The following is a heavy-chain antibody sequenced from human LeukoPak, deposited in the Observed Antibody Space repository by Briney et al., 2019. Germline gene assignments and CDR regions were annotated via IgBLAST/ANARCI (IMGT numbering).Heavy chain of an antibody. CDR2: VDPEDGET. J-gene: IGHJ4*02. V-gene: IGHV1-69-2*01. CDR1: GYTFTDYY. D-gene: IGHD3-3*01. CDR3: ATAVPPTYCDFWSGRRWGGY. Sequence: GASVKVSCKASGYTFTDYYMHWVQQAPGKGLEWMGRVDPEDGETIYAEKFQGRVTITADTSTDTAYMELSSLRSKDTAVYYCATAVPPTYCDFWSGRRWGGYWGQGTLVTVSS.